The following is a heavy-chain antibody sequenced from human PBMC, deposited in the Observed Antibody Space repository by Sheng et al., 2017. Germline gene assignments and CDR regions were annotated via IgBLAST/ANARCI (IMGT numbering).Heavy chain of an antibody. J-gene: IGHJ5*02. CDR2: VNHSGST. CDR1: GGSFSGYY. CDR3: ARGRDIVVVVAAFSWFDP. Sequence: QVQLQQWGAGLLKPSETLSLTCAVYGGSFSGYYWSWIRQPPREGAWSGLGKVNHSGSTNYNPSLKSRVTISVDTSKNQFSLKLSSVTAADTAVYYCARGRDIVVVVAAFSWFDPWGQGTLVTVSS. V-gene: IGHV4-34*01. D-gene: IGHD2-15*01.